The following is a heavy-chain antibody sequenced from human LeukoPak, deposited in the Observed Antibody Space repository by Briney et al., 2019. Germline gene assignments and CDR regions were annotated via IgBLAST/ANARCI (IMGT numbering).Heavy chain of an antibody. CDR1: GYTFTSYY. CDR2: INPSGGST. V-gene: IGHV1-46*01. J-gene: IGHJ6*03. D-gene: IGHD6-13*01. Sequence: ASVKVSCKASGYTFTSYYMHWVRQAPGQGLEWMGIINPSGGSTSYAQKFQGRVTMTRDTSTSTVYMELSSLRSEDTAVYYRASHSSSWLRGYYYYYMDVWGKGTTVTVSS. CDR3: ASHSSSWLRGYYYYYMDV.